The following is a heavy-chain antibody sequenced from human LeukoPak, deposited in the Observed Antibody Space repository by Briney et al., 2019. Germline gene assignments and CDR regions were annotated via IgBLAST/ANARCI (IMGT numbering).Heavy chain of an antibody. CDR1: GYTFTSYA. CDR3: ARGEDYYDSPGGWFDP. D-gene: IGHD3-22*01. CDR2: INTNTGNP. V-gene: IGHV7-4-1*02. Sequence: ASVKVSCKASGYTFTSYAMNWVRQAPGQGLEWMGWINTNTGNPTYAQGFTGRFVFSLDTSVSTAYLQISSLKAEDTAVYYCARGEDYYDSPGGWFDPWGQGTLVTVSS. J-gene: IGHJ5*02.